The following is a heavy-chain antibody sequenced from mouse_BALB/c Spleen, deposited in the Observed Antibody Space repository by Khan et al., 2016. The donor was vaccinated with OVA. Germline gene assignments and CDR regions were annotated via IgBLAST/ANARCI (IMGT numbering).Heavy chain of an antibody. CDR2: INSNGGTS. D-gene: IGHD2-14*01. CDR3: TRIYDRDDEGYWFFDV. Sequence: EVELVESGGGLVQPGGSLTLSCAASGCTFSGSGMSWVRQTPDKRLELVATINSNGGTSYYPDSVKGRFTISRDNAKNTLHLQMSSLKSEDTAMYYCTRIYDRDDEGYWFFDVWGAGTTVTVSS. CDR1: GCTFSGSG. J-gene: IGHJ1*02. V-gene: IGHV5-6-3*01.